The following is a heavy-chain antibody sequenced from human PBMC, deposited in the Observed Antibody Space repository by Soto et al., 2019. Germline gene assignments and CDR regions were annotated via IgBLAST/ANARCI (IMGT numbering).Heavy chain of an antibody. CDR1: GFTFDDYA. D-gene: IGHD2-15*01. J-gene: IGHJ4*02. V-gene: IGHV3-9*01. CDR3: AKDIPDGKGDIVVV. CDR2: ISWNSGSI. Sequence: GGSLRLSCAASGFTFDDYAMHWVRQAPGKGLEWVSGISWNSGSIGYADSVKGRFTISRDNAKNSLYLQMNSLRADDTALYYCAKDIPDGKGDIVVVWGQGTLVTVSS.